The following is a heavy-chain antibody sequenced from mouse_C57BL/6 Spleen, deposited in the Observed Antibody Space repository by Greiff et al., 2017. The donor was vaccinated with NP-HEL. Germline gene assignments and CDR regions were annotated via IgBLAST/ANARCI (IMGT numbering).Heavy chain of an antibody. D-gene: IGHD2-4*01. CDR3: ARNPYDYDDGYAMDY. V-gene: IGHV5-6*01. CDR1: GFTFSSYG. CDR2: ISSGGSYT. J-gene: IGHJ4*01. Sequence: EVQLVESGGDLVKPGGSLKLSCAASGFTFSSYGLSWVRQTPDKRLEWVATISSGGSYTYYPDSVKGRFTISRDNAKNTLYLQMSSLKSEDTAMYYCARNPYDYDDGYAMDYWGQGTSVTVSS.